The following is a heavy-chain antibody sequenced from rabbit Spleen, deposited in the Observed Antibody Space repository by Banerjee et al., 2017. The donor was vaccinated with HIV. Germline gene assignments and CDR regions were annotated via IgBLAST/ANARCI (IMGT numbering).Heavy chain of an antibody. CDR1: GFSFSSSYW. V-gene: IGHV1S45*01. D-gene: IGHD1-1*01. J-gene: IGHJ4*01. CDR3: ARDLTSVIGWNFNL. CDR2: INTGTGSTI. Sequence: QEQLVESGGGLVQPEGSLTLTCTASGFSFSSSYWIYWVRQAPGKGLEWIACINTGTGSTIYNASWPKGRFTISKTSSTTVTLQMTSLTAADTATYFCARDLTSVIGWNFNLWGPGTLVTVS.